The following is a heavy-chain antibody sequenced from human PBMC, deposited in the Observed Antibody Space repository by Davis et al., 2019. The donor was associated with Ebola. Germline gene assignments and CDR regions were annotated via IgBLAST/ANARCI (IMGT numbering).Heavy chain of an antibody. J-gene: IGHJ5*01. CDR1: GGSTSTYY. CDR2: VYNSGTT. V-gene: IGHV4-59*01. Sequence: SETLSLTCTVSGGSTSTYYWSWIRQVPGTGLEWIGHVYNSGTTDYNPSLKSRVIVSVDTSKNHVFLKLRSVTAADTAVYYCARGRAATWSENWLDSWGQGALVIVSS. D-gene: IGHD2-15*01. CDR3: ARGRAATWSENWLDS.